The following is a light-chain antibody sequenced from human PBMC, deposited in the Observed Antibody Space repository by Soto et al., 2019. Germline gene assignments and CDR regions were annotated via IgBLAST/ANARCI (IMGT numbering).Light chain of an antibody. CDR2: DAS. J-gene: IGKJ1*01. V-gene: IGKV1-5*01. Sequence: DIQMTQSPSTLSASVADRVTITCRASQSISSWLAWYQQKPGKAPKLLIYDASSLESGVPSRFSGSKSGTEFTLTISSLQPDDFATCYSQKYSTYWTLGQGTKVEIK. CDR3: QKYSTYWT. CDR1: QSISSW.